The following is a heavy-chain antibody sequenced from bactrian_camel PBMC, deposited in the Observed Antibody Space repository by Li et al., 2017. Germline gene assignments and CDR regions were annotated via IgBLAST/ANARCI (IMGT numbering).Heavy chain of an antibody. CDR3: GTSNDLWCQRY. D-gene: IGHD7*01. Sequence: HVQLVESGGGSVQAGGSLRLSCTAPGFTSNNCGMEWYRQAPGKERQFVSSISSGGTTNYTDSVKGRFTVSRDKAKDMLYLQMNNLKPEDTAMYYCGTSNDLWCQRYWCQGTQVTVS. V-gene: IGHV3S60*01. J-gene: IGHJ4*01. CDR1: GFTSNNCG. CDR2: ISSGGTT.